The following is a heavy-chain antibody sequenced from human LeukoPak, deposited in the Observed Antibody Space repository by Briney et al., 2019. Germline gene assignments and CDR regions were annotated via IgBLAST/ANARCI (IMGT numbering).Heavy chain of an antibody. J-gene: IGHJ4*02. Sequence: SETLSLTCTVSGGSISSYYWSWIRQPPGKGLEWIGYIYYSGSTNYNPSLKSRVTISVDTSKNQFSLKLSSVTAADTAVYYCATLGNYYYDSCGTGDYWGQGTLVTVSS. D-gene: IGHD3-22*01. CDR3: ATLGNYYYDSCGTGDY. CDR1: GGSISSYY. CDR2: IYYSGST. V-gene: IGHV4-59*01.